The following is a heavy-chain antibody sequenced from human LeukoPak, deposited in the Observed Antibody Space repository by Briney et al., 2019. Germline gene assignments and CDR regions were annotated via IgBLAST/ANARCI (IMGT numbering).Heavy chain of an antibody. J-gene: IGHJ3*02. V-gene: IGHV3-23*01. CDR3: AKDASPLPNVFDI. D-gene: IGHD2-15*01. CDR2: ISDSGNSA. Sequence: GGSLRLSCATSGFTFSRYAMNWVRQAPGKGLEWVSAISDSGNSAYYADSVKGRFTVSRDKSNNTLFLQMTRLTADDTAVYYCAKDASPLPNVFDIRGQGTKVIVSS. CDR1: GFTFSRYA.